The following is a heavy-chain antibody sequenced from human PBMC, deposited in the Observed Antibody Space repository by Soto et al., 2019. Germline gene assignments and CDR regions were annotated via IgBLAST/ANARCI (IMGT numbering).Heavy chain of an antibody. Sequence: QITLKESGPTLVKPTQTLTLTCTFSGFSLSTSGVGVGWIRQPPGKALEWLALIYWDDDKRYSPSLKSRLTIPHDTSNTQVVLTLTNMDPVDTATYYCAQLHRLGELLSSFYFDYWGQGTLVTVSS. D-gene: IGHD3-10*01. V-gene: IGHV2-5*02. CDR1: GFSLSTSGVG. CDR2: IYWDDDK. CDR3: AQLHRLGELLSSFYFDY. J-gene: IGHJ4*02.